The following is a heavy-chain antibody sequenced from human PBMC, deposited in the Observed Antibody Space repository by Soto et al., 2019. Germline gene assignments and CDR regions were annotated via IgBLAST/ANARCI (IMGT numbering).Heavy chain of an antibody. CDR3: ARGDLLLTY. J-gene: IGHJ4*02. CDR2: IYNSGST. D-gene: IGHD2-8*01. V-gene: IGHV4-59*01. Sequence: TSETLSLTCTVSGDFFSSYWTCIRHAPGKGLEWIGYIYNSGSTEYNPSLKSRVTISLDRSKNQFSLNLRSVTAADTAVYYCARGDLLLTYWGQGTLVTVSS. CDR1: GDFFSSY.